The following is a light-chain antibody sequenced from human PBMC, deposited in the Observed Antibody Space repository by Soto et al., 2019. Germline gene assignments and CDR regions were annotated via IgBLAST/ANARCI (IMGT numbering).Light chain of an antibody. CDR1: TGAVTSDHY. CDR3: LLYYGGVYV. V-gene: IGLV7-43*01. CDR2: SIS. J-gene: IGLJ1*01. Sequence: QAVVTQEPSLTVSPGGTVTRTCTSSTGAVTSDHYPNWFQQKPGQAPRSLIYSISNRHSWTPARFSGSLLGAKAALTLSGVQPEDEAEYYCLLYYGGVYVFGTGTKVTVL.